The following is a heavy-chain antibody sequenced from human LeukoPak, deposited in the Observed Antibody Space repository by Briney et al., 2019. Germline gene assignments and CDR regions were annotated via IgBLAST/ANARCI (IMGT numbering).Heavy chain of an antibody. D-gene: IGHD2-15*01. CDR1: GFTFSNYV. J-gene: IGHJ4*02. CDR3: ARGRVVPATRPDY. Sequence: GGSLRLSCAASGFTFSNYVMHWVRQAPGKGLEWVAVISYDAKYKYYADSLKGRVTISRDNSNNTLYLQMNSLGSEDTAVYYCARGRVVPATRPDYWGRGTLVTVSS. CDR2: ISYDAKYK. V-gene: IGHV3-30*04.